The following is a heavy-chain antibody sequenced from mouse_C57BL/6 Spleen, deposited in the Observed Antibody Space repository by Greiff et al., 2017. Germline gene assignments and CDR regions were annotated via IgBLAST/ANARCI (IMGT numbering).Heavy chain of an antibody. CDR3: ARSYDYDDWGFAY. D-gene: IGHD2-4*01. Sequence: EVKLMESGGGLVQPGGSLSLSCAASGFTFTAYYMSWVRQPPGKALEWLGFIRNKANGYTTEYSASVKGRFTISRDNSQSILYLQMNALRAEDSATYYCARSYDYDDWGFAYWGQGTLVTVSA. V-gene: IGHV7-3*01. CDR2: IRNKANGYTT. J-gene: IGHJ3*01. CDR1: GFTFTAYY.